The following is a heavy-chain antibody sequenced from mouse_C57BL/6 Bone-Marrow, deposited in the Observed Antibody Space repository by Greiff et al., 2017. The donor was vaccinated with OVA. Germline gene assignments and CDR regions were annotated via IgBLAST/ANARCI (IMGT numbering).Heavy chain of an antibody. J-gene: IGHJ4*01. D-gene: IGHD2-1*01. CDR2: INYDGSST. Sequence: EVQVVESEGGLVQPGSSMKLSCTASGFTFSDYYMAWVRQVPEKGLEWVANINYDGSSTYYLDSLKSRFIISRDNAKNILYLQMSSLKSEDTATYYCARIYYGNPYYYAMDYWGQGTSVTVSS. CDR3: ARIYYGNPYYYAMDY. CDR1: GFTFSDYY. V-gene: IGHV5-16*01.